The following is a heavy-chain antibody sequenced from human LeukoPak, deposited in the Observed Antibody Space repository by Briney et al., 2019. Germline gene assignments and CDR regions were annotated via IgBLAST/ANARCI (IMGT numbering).Heavy chain of an antibody. D-gene: IGHD3-22*01. V-gene: IGHV4-34*01. CDR2: INHSGST. J-gene: IGHJ4*02. CDR3: AKKNITMIKGTLFDY. CDR1: GGAFSGYY. Sequence: SETLSLTCAVYGGAFSGYYWSWIRQPPGKGLEWIGEINHSGSTDYNPSLKSRVTMSVDTSKNQFSLRLSSVTAADTAVYYCAKKNITMIKGTLFDYWGQGILVTVSS.